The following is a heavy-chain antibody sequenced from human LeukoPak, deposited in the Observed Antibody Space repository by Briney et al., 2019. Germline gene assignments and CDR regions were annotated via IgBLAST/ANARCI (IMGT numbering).Heavy chain of an antibody. CDR1: GGTFSSYA. CDR3: ARDPTNRSGGSSWFDP. CDR2: IIPIFGTA. Sequence: VASVKVSCKASGGTFSSYAISWVRQAPGQGLEWMGRIIPIFGTANYAQKFQGRVTITTDESTSTAYMELSSLRSEDTAVYYCARDPTNRSGGSSWFDPWDQGTLVTVSS. D-gene: IGHD2-15*01. V-gene: IGHV1-69*05. J-gene: IGHJ5*02.